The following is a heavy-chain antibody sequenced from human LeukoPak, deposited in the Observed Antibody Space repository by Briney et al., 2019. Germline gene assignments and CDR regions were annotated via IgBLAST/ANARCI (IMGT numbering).Heavy chain of an antibody. D-gene: IGHD3-22*01. CDR3: AISYDSSGYYFPGAFDI. V-gene: IGHV1-2*02. CDR1: GYTFTDHF. CDR2: INPNSGGT. Sequence: ASVKVSCKASGYTFTDHFVHWVRQAPGQGLEWMGWINPNSGGTNYAQKFQGRVTMTRDTSISTAYMELSRLRSDDTAVYYCAISYDSSGYYFPGAFDIWGQGTMVTVSS. J-gene: IGHJ3*02.